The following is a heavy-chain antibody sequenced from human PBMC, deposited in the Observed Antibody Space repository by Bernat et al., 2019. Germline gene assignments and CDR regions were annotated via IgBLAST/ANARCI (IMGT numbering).Heavy chain of an antibody. CDR1: AFTFSSYA. Sequence: EVELLESGGGLVQPGGSLRLSGAASAFTFSSYAMSLVRQAPGKGLEWVSVISTSGDGTYYADAGKCRFTISRDTSKNTLYLQMSILGDEGTAIYFCAKEVYYMPVRGRGTTISVS. V-gene: IGHV3-23*01. J-gene: IGHJ6*03. CDR3: AKEVYYMPV. CDR2: ISTSGDGT.